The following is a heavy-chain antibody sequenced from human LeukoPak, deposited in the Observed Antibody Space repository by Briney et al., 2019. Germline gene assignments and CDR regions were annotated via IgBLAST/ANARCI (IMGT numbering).Heavy chain of an antibody. D-gene: IGHD6-13*01. CDR3: AKDEGYRSSWYSY. CDR1: GFTFSSYG. Sequence: GGSLRLSCAASGFTFSSYGMHWVRQAPGKGLEWVAVIWYDGSNKYYADSVKGRFTISRDNSKNTLYLQMNSLRAEETAVYYCAKDEGYRSSWYSYWVQGTLVTVSS. CDR2: IWYDGSNK. J-gene: IGHJ4*02. V-gene: IGHV3-33*06.